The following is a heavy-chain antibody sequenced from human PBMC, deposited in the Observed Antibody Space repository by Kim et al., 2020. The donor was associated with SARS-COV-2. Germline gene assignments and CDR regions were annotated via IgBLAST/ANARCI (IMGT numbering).Heavy chain of an antibody. J-gene: IGHJ6*02. CDR3: ARHPNPGDFWSGYPLQYYYYGMDV. V-gene: IGHV4-39*01. D-gene: IGHD3-3*01. CDR1: GGSISSSSYY. Sequence: SQTLSLTCTVSGGSISSSSYYWGWIRQPPGKGLEWIGSIYYSGSTYYNPSLKSRVTISVDTSKNQFSLKLSSVTAADTAVYYCARHPNPGDFWSGYPLQYYYYGMDVWGQGTTVTVSS. CDR2: IYYSGST.